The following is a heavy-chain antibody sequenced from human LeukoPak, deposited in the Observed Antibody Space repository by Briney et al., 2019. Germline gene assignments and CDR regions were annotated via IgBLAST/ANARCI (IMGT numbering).Heavy chain of an antibody. CDR3: ARTTLTSLNSFDI. CDR2: ISYDGGNK. Sequence: PWGSLRLSCAASGFTFCSYDMHWVRQAPGKGLEWVAVISYDGGNKYYEDSVRGRFTIFRDNSKNTLNLEMNSLRVDDTAVYYCARTTLTSLNSFDIWGQGNMVTVSS. J-gene: IGHJ3*02. D-gene: IGHD4-17*01. CDR1: GFTFCSYD. V-gene: IGHV3-30-3*01.